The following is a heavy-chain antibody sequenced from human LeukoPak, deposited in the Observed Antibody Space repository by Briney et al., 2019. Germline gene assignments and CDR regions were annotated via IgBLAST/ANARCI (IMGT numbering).Heavy chain of an antibody. CDR1: GFTFDDYG. CDR3: ARGRYIEPAAPYDAFDI. J-gene: IGHJ3*02. CDR2: INWNGGST. D-gene: IGHD2-2*01. V-gene: IGHV3-20*04. Sequence: GGSLRLSCAASGFTFDDYGMSWVRQAPGKGLEWVSGINWNGGSTGYADSVKGRFTISRDNAKNSLYLQMNSLRAEDTALYYCARGRYIEPAAPYDAFDIWGQGTMVTVSS.